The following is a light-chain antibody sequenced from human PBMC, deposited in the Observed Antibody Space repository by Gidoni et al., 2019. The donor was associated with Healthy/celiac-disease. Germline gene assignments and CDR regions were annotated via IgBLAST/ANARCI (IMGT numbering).Light chain of an antibody. J-gene: IGKJ1*01. CDR3: QQYNSYLWT. V-gene: IGKV1-5*03. CDR1: QSISSW. Sequence: DIKMTQSPSTLSASVGDRVTITCRASQSISSWLAWYQQKPGKAPKLLLYKASSLESGVPSRFSGSGSGTEFTLTICRLQPDDFATYYFQQYNSYLWTFGQGTKVEIK. CDR2: KAS.